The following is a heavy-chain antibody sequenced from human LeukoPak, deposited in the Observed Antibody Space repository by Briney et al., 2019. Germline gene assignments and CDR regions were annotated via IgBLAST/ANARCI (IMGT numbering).Heavy chain of an antibody. CDR1: GYTLTELS. Sequence: GASVNVSCKVSGYTLTELSMHWVRQAPGKGLEWMGGFDPEDGETIYAQKFQGRVTMTEDTSTDTAYMELSSLRSEDTAVYYCATDRGAVAGTDYYYGMDVWGQGTTVTVSS. D-gene: IGHD6-19*01. V-gene: IGHV1-24*01. J-gene: IGHJ6*02. CDR2: FDPEDGET. CDR3: ATDRGAVAGTDYYYGMDV.